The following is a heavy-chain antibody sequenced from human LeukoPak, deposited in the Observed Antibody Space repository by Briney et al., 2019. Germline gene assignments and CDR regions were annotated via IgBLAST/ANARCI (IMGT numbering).Heavy chain of an antibody. CDR1: GGSISSISSNN. Sequence: SETLSLTCAVSGGSISSISSNNWAWIRQPPGKGLELIAAIHYTGSTYYNPSFMRRFPISVDTSKNQFSLKLNSLTATDTAVYYCARLPTGYPNWFDTWGQGILVTVSS. J-gene: IGHJ5*02. CDR2: IHYTGST. D-gene: IGHD5-18*01. CDR3: ARLPTGYPNWFDT. V-gene: IGHV4-39*01.